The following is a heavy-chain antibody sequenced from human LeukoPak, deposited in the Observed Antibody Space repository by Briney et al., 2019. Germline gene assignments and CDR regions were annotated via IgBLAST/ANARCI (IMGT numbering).Heavy chain of an antibody. CDR2: INPSGGST. CDR1: GYTFTSYY. V-gene: IGHV1-46*01. CDR3: ARNSDYGDYYYYYYMDV. D-gene: IGHD4-17*01. J-gene: IGHJ6*03. Sequence: ASVKVSSKASGYTFTSYYMHWVRQAPGQGLEWMGIINPSGGSTSYAQKFQGRVTMTRDMSTSTVYMELSSLRSEDTAVYYCARNSDYGDYYYYYYMDVWGKGTTVTVSS.